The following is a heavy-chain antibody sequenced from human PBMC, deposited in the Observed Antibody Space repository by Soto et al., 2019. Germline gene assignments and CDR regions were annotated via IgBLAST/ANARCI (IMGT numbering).Heavy chain of an antibody. D-gene: IGHD5-12*01. Sequence: EVQLVESGGGLVQPGGSLKLSCAASGFTFSGSAMHWVRQASGKGLEWVGRVRSKPNNYATSYAASVKGRFTISRGDSKNTGYLQMNSLKTEDTALYYWTSTWGGVATNAEATRTYDYWGQGTLVTVSS. J-gene: IGHJ4*02. CDR2: VRSKPNNYAT. V-gene: IGHV3-73*01. CDR1: GFTFSGSA. CDR3: TSTWGGVATNAEATRTYDY.